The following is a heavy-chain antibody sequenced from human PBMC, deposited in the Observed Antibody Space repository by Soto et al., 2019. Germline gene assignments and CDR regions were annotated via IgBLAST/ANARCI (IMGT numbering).Heavy chain of an antibody. Sequence: EVLLVESGGGLVQPGGSLRLSCAASGFTFRSSPMNWVRRAPGKGLEWVSYISGGGTLYYTDSVKGRFTISRDNAKNPLYLQMNSLRGEDTAVYYCAREYTAYDFGDYWGQGTLVTVSS. V-gene: IGHV3-48*01. CDR1: GFTFRSSP. D-gene: IGHD4-17*01. CDR2: ISGGGTL. CDR3: AREYTAYDFGDY. J-gene: IGHJ4*02.